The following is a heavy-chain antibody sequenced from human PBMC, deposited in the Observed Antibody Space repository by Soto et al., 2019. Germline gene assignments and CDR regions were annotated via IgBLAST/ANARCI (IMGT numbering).Heavy chain of an antibody. CDR3: ASSGSYNNDY. CDR1: GYSISSGYC. Sequence: PSETLSLTCAVSGYSISSGYCWGCIRQPPGKGLEWIGSIYHSGSTYYNPSLKSRVTISVDTSKNQFSLKLSSVTAADTAVYYCASSGSYNNDYWGQGTLVTV. D-gene: IGHD1-26*01. CDR2: IYHSGST. V-gene: IGHV4-38-2*01. J-gene: IGHJ4*02.